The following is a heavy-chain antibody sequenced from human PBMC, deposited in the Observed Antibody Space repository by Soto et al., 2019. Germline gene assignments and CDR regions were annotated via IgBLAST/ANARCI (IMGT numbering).Heavy chain of an antibody. Sequence: SETLSLTCTVSGGSISSYYWSWIRQPPGQGLEWIGNIHYTGGTNYNPSLKSRVTISLDTSKIQFSLQLTSVTAADTAVYYCARVSKGGYTYGYVDYWGQGALVT. CDR2: IHYTGGT. CDR3: ARVSKGGYTYGYVDY. CDR1: GGSISSYY. J-gene: IGHJ4*02. V-gene: IGHV4-59*08. D-gene: IGHD5-18*01.